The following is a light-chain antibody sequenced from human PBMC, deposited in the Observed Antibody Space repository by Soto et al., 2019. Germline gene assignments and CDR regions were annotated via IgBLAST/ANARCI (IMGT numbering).Light chain of an antibody. Sequence: EIVLTQSPGTLSLSPGERATLSCRASQSVSSSYLAWYQQKPGQAPRLLIYGASGRATGIPDRFSGSGSGTDFTLTISRLEPEDFAVYYYQQYGSSPPFTFGPGTKVDIK. CDR3: QQYGSSPPFT. CDR1: QSVSSSY. J-gene: IGKJ3*01. V-gene: IGKV3-20*01. CDR2: GAS.